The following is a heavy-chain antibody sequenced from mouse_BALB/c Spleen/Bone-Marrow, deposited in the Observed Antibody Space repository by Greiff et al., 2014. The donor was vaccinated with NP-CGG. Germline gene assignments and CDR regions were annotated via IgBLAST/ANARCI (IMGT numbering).Heavy chain of an antibody. CDR2: IDPANGNT. J-gene: IGHJ3*01. CDR3: AIYYYGSSGFAY. D-gene: IGHD1-1*01. CDR1: GFNIKDTY. Sequence: EVKLMESGAELVKPGASVKLSCTASGFNIKDTYMHWVKQRPEQGLEWIGRIDPANGNTKYDPKFQGKATITADTSSNTAYLQLNSLTSEDTAVYYCAIYYYGSSGFAYWGQGTLVTVSA. V-gene: IGHV14-3*02.